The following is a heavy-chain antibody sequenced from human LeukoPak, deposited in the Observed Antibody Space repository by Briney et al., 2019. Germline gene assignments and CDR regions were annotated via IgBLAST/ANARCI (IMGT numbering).Heavy chain of an antibody. J-gene: IGHJ4*02. CDR2: ISGSGGST. CDR1: GXTXXSYA. Sequence: GRSLRLSCAASGXTXXSYAMSWVRQAPXXXXEWVSAISGSGGSTYYADSVKGRFTISRDNSKNTLYLQMNSLRAEDTAVYYCAKSDSPLFDYWGQGTLVTVSS. CDR3: AKSDSPLFDY. V-gene: IGHV3-23*01. D-gene: IGHD5-18*01.